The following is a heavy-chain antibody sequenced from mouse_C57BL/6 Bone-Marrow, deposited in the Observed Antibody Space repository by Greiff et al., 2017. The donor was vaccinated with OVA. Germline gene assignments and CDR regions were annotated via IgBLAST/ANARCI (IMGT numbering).Heavy chain of an antibody. D-gene: IGHD2-2*01. CDR2: IYPRSGNT. CDR1: GYTFTSYG. Sequence: QVQLTQSGAELARPGASVKLSCKASGYTFTSYGISWVKQRTGQGLEWIGEIYPRSGNTYYNEKFKGKATLTADKSSSTAYMELRSLTSEDSAVYFCARDGYDVAWFAYWGQGTLVTVSA. J-gene: IGHJ3*01. V-gene: IGHV1-81*01. CDR3: ARDGYDVAWFAY.